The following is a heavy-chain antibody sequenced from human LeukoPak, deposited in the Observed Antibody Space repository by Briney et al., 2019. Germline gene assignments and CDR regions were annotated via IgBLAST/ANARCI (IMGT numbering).Heavy chain of an antibody. D-gene: IGHD3-16*02. V-gene: IGHV1-24*01. J-gene: IGHJ4*02. Sequence: GASVKASCKVSGYTLTELSMHWVRQAPGKGLEWMGGFDPEDGETIYAQKFQGRVTMTEDTSTDTAYMELSSLRSEDTAVYYCATRWIFGGVIGPFFDYWGQGTLVTVSS. CDR3: ATRWIFGGVIGPFFDY. CDR2: FDPEDGET. CDR1: GYTLTELS.